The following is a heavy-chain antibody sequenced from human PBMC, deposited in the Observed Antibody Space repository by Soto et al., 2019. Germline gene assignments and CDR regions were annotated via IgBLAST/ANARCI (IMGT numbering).Heavy chain of an antibody. CDR3: ARRLMDYDSSGYYYHVFDY. CDR1: GGSISSYY. CDR2: IYYSGST. J-gene: IGHJ4*02. Sequence: SETLSLTCTVSGGSISSYYWSWIRQPPGKGLEWIGYIYYSGSTNYNPSLKSRVTISVDTSKNQFSLKLSSVTAADTAVYYCARRLMDYDSSGYYYHVFDYWGQGTLVTVS. D-gene: IGHD3-22*01. V-gene: IGHV4-59*08.